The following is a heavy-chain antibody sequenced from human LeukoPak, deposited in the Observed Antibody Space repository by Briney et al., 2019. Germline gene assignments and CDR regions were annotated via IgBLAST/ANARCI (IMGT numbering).Heavy chain of an antibody. J-gene: IGHJ4*02. Sequence: SATLSLTSPVPGGSISRYYWSWIRPPPGKGLEGIGYIYYSGSTNYNPSLKSGVTISVDASKNQFSLNLASVTAADTAVYYCATVSGYGGNSGVWGQGTLVTVSS. CDR1: GGSISRYY. V-gene: IGHV4-59*01. CDR2: IYYSGST. CDR3: ATVSGYGGNSGV. D-gene: IGHD4-23*01.